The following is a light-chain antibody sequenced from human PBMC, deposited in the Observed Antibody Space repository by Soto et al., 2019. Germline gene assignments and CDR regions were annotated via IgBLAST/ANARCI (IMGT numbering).Light chain of an antibody. CDR3: SSYVGGNNLR. J-gene: IGLJ3*02. Sequence: QSVLTQPPSASGSPGQSVTISCTGTSSDVGGYNYVSWYKQHPGTVPSLLIYEVDTRPSGVPDRFSGSKSGNTASLTVSGLQAEDEADYYCSSYVGGNNLRFGGGTKLTVL. V-gene: IGLV2-8*01. CDR2: EVD. CDR1: SSDVGGYNY.